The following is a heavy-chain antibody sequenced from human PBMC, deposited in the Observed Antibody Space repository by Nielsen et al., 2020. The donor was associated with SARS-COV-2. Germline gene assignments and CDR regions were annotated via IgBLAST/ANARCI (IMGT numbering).Heavy chain of an antibody. V-gene: IGHV3-11*03. Sequence: GESLKISCAASGFTFSSYWMSWIRQAPGKGPEWVSYISHMYSYTSYADSVKGRFTISRDDAKNSLYLQMNSLRSEDTALYYCATSAYDNSQFDSWGQGTLVTVSS. CDR3: ATSAYDNSQFDS. J-gene: IGHJ4*02. CDR2: ISHMYSYT. CDR1: GFTFSSYW. D-gene: IGHD5-12*01.